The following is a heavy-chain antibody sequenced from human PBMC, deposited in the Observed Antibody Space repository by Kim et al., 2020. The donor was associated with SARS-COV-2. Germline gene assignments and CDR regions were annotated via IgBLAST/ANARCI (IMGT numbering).Heavy chain of an antibody. CDR3: AGGSSLTIFGVVGWFDP. CDR2: SYYSGST. Sequence: SETLSLTCTVSGGSISSDYCSWIRQPHEQGMEWNGYSYYSGSTNSNHSLKSRVTISVDTSKNQFSLKLSSVTAADTAVYYCAGGSSLTIFGVVGWFDPWGQGTLVTVSS. J-gene: IGHJ5*02. D-gene: IGHD3-3*01. V-gene: IGHV4-59*01. CDR1: GGSISSDY.